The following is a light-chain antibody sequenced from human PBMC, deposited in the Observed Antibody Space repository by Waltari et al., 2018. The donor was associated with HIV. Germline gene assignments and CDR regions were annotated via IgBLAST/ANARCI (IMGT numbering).Light chain of an antibody. V-gene: IGKV3-15*01. CDR1: QSVSSN. CDR3: QQYSNWPRT. CDR2: GAS. Sequence: EIVMTQPPATLSASPGERATLSCRASQSVSSNLAWYQQKPGQAPRLLIYGASTRTTGIPARFSGSGSGTQFTLTISSLQSEDFAVYYCQQYSNWPRTFGQGTKVEIK. J-gene: IGKJ1*01.